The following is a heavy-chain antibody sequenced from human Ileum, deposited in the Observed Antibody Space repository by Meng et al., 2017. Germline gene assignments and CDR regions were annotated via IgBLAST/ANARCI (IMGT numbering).Heavy chain of an antibody. CDR1: GGSIESNNW. D-gene: IGHD3-10*02. CDR2: VYHSGSN. J-gene: IGHJ2*01. CDR3: ARADYVRYFDL. V-gene: IGHV4-4*02. Sequence: QGQLHESGPGLVKPSETLSLTCAAYGGSIESNNWLTWIRPPPGQGLAWIGEVYHSGSNHYNPSLQSRVTISIDNSKNRFSLSLNSVTAADTAIYYCARADYVRYFDLWGRGTLVTVSS.